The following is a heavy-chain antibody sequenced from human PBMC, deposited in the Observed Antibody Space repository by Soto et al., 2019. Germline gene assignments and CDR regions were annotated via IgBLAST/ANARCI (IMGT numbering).Heavy chain of an antibody. V-gene: IGHV3-53*01. CDR3: ARAGYSGSYWGRRAHYFDY. CDR2: IYRGGST. CDR1: GFTVSSNY. Sequence: GSLRLSCAASGFTVSSNYMSWVRQAPGKGLEWVSVIYRGGSTYYADSMKGRFTIPRDNSKNTLYLQMNGLRAEDMAVYYCARAGYSGSYWGRRAHYFDYWGQGTLVTVSS. J-gene: IGHJ4*02. D-gene: IGHD1-26*01.